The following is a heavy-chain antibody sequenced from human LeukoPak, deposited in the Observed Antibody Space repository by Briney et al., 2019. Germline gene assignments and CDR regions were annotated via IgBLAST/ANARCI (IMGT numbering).Heavy chain of an antibody. V-gene: IGHV3-33*01. CDR3: ARDYYDSSGYCDY. CDR2: IWYDGSNK. CDR1: GFTFSSYG. Sequence: GGSLRLSCAASGFTFSSYGMHWVRQAPGKGLEWVAVIWYDGSNKYYADYAKGRFTISRDNSKNTLYLQMNSLRAEDTAVYYCARDYYDSSGYCDYWGQGTLVTVSS. J-gene: IGHJ4*02. D-gene: IGHD3-22*01.